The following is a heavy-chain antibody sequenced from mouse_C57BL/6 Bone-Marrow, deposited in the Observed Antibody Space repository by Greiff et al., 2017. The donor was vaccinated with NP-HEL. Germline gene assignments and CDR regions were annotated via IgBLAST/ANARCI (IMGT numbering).Heavy chain of an antibody. J-gene: IGHJ1*03. D-gene: IGHD2-1*01. V-gene: IGHV1-55*01. Sequence: QVQLQQPGAELVKPGASVKMSCKASGYTFTSYWITWVKQRPGQGLEWIGDIYPGSGSTNYNEKFKSKATLTVDTSSSTAYMQLSSLTSEDSAVYYCAYPLYYGKEGYWYFDVWGTGTTVTVSS. CDR3: AYPLYYGKEGYWYFDV. CDR1: GYTFTSYW. CDR2: IYPGSGST.